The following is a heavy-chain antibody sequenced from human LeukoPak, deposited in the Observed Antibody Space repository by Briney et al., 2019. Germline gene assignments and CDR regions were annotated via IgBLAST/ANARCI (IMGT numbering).Heavy chain of an antibody. CDR2: ISGSGGST. D-gene: IGHD3-22*01. CDR1: GFTFSDYY. CDR3: AKDDYYESSGYTYFDY. Sequence: GGSLRLSCAASGFTFSDYYMSWIRQAPGKGLEWVSSISGSGGSTYYADSVKGRFTISRDNSKNTLYLQMNSLRAEDTAIYYCAKDDYYESSGYTYFDYWGQGTLVTVSS. J-gene: IGHJ4*02. V-gene: IGHV3-23*01.